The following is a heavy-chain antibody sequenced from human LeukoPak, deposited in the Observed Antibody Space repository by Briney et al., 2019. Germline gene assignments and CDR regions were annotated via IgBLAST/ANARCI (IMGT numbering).Heavy chain of an antibody. CDR1: GFKFSHFG. CDR3: AKVEYSSSWYGVGSLDD. V-gene: IGHV3-30*18. CDR2: ISHDGGNK. D-gene: IGHD6-13*01. J-gene: IGHJ4*02. Sequence: GRSLRLSCAASGFKFSHFGLHWVRQAPGKGLEWVAVISHDGGNKYYGDSVKGRFTVSRDNSKNTVYLQMNSLRPDDTAVYYCAKVEYSSSWYGVGSLDDWGQGTLVTVSA.